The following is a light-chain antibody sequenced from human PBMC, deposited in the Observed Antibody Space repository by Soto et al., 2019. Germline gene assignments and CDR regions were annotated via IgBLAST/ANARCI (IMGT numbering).Light chain of an antibody. CDR2: GAS. Sequence: IQVTQSPSALSASVGDRVTITCRASQTIATFLNWYQQKPGKAPKLLIYGASTLQSGVPSRFSGSGSGADFTLTISSLQPEDSATYYCQLSHTTLTFGQGTRLEIK. J-gene: IGKJ5*01. CDR1: QTIATF. CDR3: QLSHTTLT. V-gene: IGKV1-39*01.